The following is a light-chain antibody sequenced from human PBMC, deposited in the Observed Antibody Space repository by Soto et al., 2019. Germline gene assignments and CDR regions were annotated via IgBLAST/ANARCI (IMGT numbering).Light chain of an antibody. J-gene: IGKJ5*01. Sequence: GDRVTITCRASQSISSYLNWYQQKPGKAPKLLIYAASTLQSGVPPRFSGSGSGTDFTLPISSLQPEDFAIDYCQESYSTLFGQGTRLEIK. CDR3: QESYSTL. CDR1: QSISSY. V-gene: IGKV1-39*01. CDR2: AAS.